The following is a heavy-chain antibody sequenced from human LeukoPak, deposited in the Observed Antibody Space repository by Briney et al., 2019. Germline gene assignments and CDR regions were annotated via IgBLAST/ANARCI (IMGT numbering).Heavy chain of an antibody. Sequence: GGSLRLSCAASGLTFNKAWMTWVRQAPGKGLEWVGRIKSITDRGTTDYAVLVKDRFIISRDDSKSMLYLQMNSLETEDTAVYYCTTRRNLNRRMIDWYFDLWGRGTLVTVSS. CDR1: GLTFNKAW. V-gene: IGHV3-15*01. CDR3: TTRRNLNRRMIDWYFDL. J-gene: IGHJ2*01. D-gene: IGHD1-14*01. CDR2: IKSITDRGTT.